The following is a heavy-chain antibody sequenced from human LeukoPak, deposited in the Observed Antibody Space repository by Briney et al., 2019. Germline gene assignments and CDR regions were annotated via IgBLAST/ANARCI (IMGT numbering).Heavy chain of an antibody. CDR2: ISGSGGST. CDR3: ARGSLKYCSGGSCSNPNWFDP. CDR1: GFTFSTYG. V-gene: IGHV3-23*01. Sequence: GGTLRPSCVASGFTFSTYGMSWVRQAPGKGLEWVSAISGSGGSTYYADSVKGRFTISRDNSKNTLYLQMNSLRVDDTAVHYCARGSLKYCSGGSCSNPNWFDPWGQGTLVTVSS. D-gene: IGHD2-15*01. J-gene: IGHJ5*02.